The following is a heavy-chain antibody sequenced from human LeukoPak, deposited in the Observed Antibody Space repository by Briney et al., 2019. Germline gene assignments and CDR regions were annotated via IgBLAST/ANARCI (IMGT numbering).Heavy chain of an antibody. Sequence: GSLRHSCAASGFTVSSNYMSWVRQPPGKGLEWIGEIYHSGSTNYNPSLKSRVTISVDKSKNQFSLKLSSVTAADTAVYYCARAPITFGGVIVYFDYWGQGTLVTVSS. CDR1: GFTVSSNY. CDR2: IYHSGST. D-gene: IGHD3-16*02. V-gene: IGHV4-4*02. CDR3: ARAPITFGGVIVYFDY. J-gene: IGHJ4*02.